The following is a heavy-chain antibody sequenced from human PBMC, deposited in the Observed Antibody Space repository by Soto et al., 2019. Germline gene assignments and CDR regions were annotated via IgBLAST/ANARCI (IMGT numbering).Heavy chain of an antibody. V-gene: IGHV4-30-4*01. J-gene: IGHJ4*02. CDR2: IYYTGRT. CDR3: ARERSTSPDYFED. CDR1: GGSISSDDYY. Sequence: PSETLSLTCTVSGGSISSDDYYWSWIRQPPGEGLEWIGYIYYTGRTHYNPSLKSRLTISIDTSKNQFSLRLSSVIAADTAVYSGARERSTSPDYFEDWGKGFLVTVPS. D-gene: IGHD6-6*01.